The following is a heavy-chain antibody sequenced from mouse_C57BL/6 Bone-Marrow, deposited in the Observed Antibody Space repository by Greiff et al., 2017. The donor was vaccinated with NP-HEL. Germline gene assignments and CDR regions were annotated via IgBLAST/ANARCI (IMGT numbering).Heavy chain of an antibody. CDR3: ARSGHYFDY. V-gene: IGHV1-69*01. D-gene: IGHD3-1*01. CDR1: GYTFTSYW. J-gene: IGHJ2*01. CDR2: IDPSDSYT. Sequence: VQLQQSGAELVMPGASVKLSCKASGYTFTSYWMHWVKQRPGQGLEWIGEIDPSDSYTNYNQKFKGKSTLTVDKSSSTAYMQLSSLTSEDSAVYYCARSGHYFDYWGQGTTLTVSS.